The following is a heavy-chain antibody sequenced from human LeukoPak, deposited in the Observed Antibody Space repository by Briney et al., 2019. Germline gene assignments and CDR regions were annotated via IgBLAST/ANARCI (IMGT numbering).Heavy chain of an antibody. CDR2: IYYSGST. D-gene: IGHD3-3*01. Sequence: SETLSLTCTVSGGSISSGGYYLSWIRQHPGKGLEWIVYIYYSGSTYYNPSLKSRVTISVDTSKNQFSLKLSSVTAADTAVYYCARGGSDFWSGYYGSVDYWGQGTLVTVSS. CDR3: ARGGSDFWSGYYGSVDY. V-gene: IGHV4-31*03. J-gene: IGHJ4*02. CDR1: GGSISSGGYY.